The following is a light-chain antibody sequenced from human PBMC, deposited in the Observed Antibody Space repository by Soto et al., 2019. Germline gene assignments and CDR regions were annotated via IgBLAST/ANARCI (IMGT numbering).Light chain of an antibody. Sequence: DIQMTQSPSTLSASVGDRVTITCRASQSISSWLAWYQQKPGKAPKLLIYDASSLESVVPSRFSGSGSGTEFTLTISSLQPDDFATYYCQQYNSYSPVYTFGQGTKLEIK. V-gene: IGKV1-5*01. J-gene: IGKJ2*01. CDR3: QQYNSYSPVYT. CDR2: DAS. CDR1: QSISSW.